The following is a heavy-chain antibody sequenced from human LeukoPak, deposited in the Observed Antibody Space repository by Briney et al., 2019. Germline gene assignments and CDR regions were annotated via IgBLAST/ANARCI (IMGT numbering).Heavy chain of an antibody. CDR3: ARDIYYDSSGYYPH. V-gene: IGHV1-18*01. J-gene: IGHJ4*02. CDR1: GYTFTSHG. CDR2: INTYIGTT. Sequence: ASVKVSCKASGYTFTSHGISWVRQAPGQGLEWMGWINTYIGTTNYAQKFQDRVTVTTDTSTSTAYMELRSLRSDDTAVYYCARDIYYDSSGYYPHWGQGTLVTVSS. D-gene: IGHD3-22*01.